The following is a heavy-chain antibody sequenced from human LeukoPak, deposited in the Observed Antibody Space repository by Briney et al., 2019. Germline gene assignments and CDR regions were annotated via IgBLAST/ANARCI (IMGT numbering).Heavy chain of an antibody. Sequence: SETLSLTCTVSGGSISGYYWSWIRQPPGKGLEWIGEINHSGSTNYNPSLKSRVTISVDTSKNQFSLKLSSVTAADTAVYYCASFSVGATTLDDAFDIWGQGTMVTVSS. J-gene: IGHJ3*02. CDR1: GGSISGYY. CDR2: INHSGST. CDR3: ASFSVGATTLDDAFDI. D-gene: IGHD1-26*01. V-gene: IGHV4-34*01.